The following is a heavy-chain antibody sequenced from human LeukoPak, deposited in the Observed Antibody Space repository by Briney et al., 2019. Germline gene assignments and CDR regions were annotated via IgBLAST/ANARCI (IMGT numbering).Heavy chain of an antibody. D-gene: IGHD3-16*02. CDR2: INHSGST. J-gene: IGHJ4*02. V-gene: IGHV4-34*01. Sequence: GSLRLSCAASGFTFSSYWMSWVRQSPGKGLEWIGEINHSGSTKYNPSLKNRVTISVDTSKNQFSLKLSSVTAADTAVYYCARGTYVWGSYRYVVGYFDYWGQGTLVTVSS. CDR3: ARGTYVWGSYRYVVGYFDY. CDR1: GFTFSSYW.